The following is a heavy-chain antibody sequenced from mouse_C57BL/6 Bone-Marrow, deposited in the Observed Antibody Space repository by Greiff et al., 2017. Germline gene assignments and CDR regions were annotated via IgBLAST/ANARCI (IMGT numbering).Heavy chain of an antibody. V-gene: IGHV5-17*01. CDR1: GFTFSDSG. CDR2: ISSGSSTI. J-gene: IGHJ4*01. D-gene: IGHD5-1*01. Sequence: EVKLMESGGGLVKPGGSLKLSCAASGFTFSDSGMHWVRQAPEKGLEWVAYISSGSSTIYYADTVKGRFTISRDNAKNTLFLQMTSLRSEDTAMYYCATLGDYWGQGTSVTVSS. CDR3: ATLGDY.